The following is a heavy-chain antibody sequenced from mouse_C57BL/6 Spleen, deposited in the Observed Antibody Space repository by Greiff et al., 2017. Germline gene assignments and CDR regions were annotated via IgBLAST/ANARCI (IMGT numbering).Heavy chain of an antibody. CDR1: GYTFTSYW. CDR2: IDPSDSYT. J-gene: IGHJ2*01. CDR3: ARADDGYYAYFDY. D-gene: IGHD2-3*01. Sequence: QVQLKQPGAELVKPGASVKLSCKASGYTFTSYWMQWVKQRPGQGLEWIGEIDPSDSYTNYNQKFKGKATLTVDTSSSTAYMQLSSLTSEDSAVYYCARADDGYYAYFDYWGQGTTLTVSS. V-gene: IGHV1-50*01.